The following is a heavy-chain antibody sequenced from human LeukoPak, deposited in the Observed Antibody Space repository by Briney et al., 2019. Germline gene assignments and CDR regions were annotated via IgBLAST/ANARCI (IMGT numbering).Heavy chain of an antibody. CDR3: ARSLGEEYYYDSSGLGGI. CDR1: GYTFTGYY. J-gene: IGHJ3*02. Sequence: ASVKVSCKASGYTFTGYYMHWVRQAPGQGLEWMGWINPNSGGTNYAQKLQGRVTMTTDTSTSTAYMELRSLRSDDTAVYYCARSLGEEYYYDSSGLGGIWGQGTMVTVSS. V-gene: IGHV1-2*02. CDR2: INPNSGGT. D-gene: IGHD3-22*01.